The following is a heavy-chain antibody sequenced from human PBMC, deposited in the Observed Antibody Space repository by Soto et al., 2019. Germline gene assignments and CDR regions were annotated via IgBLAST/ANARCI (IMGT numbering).Heavy chain of an antibody. J-gene: IGHJ4*02. Sequence: PGGSLRLSCVGSGFTFSNYWMSWVRQAPGKGLEWVANMKQDGSEKYLVDSVKGRFTISRDNAKNSVYLQMNSLRAEDTAVYYCARDKAFGYWGQGTPVTVSS. CDR3: ARDKAFGY. CDR1: GFTFSNYW. V-gene: IGHV3-7*01. CDR2: MKQDGSEK.